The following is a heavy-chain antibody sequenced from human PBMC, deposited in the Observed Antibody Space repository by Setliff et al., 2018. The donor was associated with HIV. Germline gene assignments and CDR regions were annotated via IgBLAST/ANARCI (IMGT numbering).Heavy chain of an antibody. J-gene: IGHJ3*02. D-gene: IGHD6-6*01. CDR2: IYYTGNT. V-gene: IGHV4-31*03. CDR3: ARVPPEYSSSSQAFDI. CDR1: GDSISGGGYF. Sequence: SETLSLTCTVSGDSISGGGYFWSWVRQHPGKGLEWIGYIYYTGNTYYNPSLKSRITISIDTSKNQFSLNLNSVTAADTAVYYCARVPPEYSSSSQAFDIWGQGTKVTVSS.